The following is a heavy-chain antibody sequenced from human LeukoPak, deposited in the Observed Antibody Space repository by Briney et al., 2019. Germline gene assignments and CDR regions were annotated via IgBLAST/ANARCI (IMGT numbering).Heavy chain of an antibody. D-gene: IGHD3-10*01. Sequence: SETLSLTCTVSSGSISSSSFYWGWIRQPPGKGLEWIGSIYYSGSTYYNPSLQSRVTISVDTSKKQFSLRLRSVTAADTAVYYCASVRGSYYSPTYYFDYWGQGALITVSS. V-gene: IGHV4-39*01. J-gene: IGHJ4*02. CDR3: ASVRGSYYSPTYYFDY. CDR2: IYYSGST. CDR1: SGSISSSSFY.